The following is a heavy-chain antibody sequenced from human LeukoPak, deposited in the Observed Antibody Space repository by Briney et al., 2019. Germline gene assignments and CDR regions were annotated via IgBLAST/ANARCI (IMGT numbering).Heavy chain of an antibody. Sequence: SETLSLTCAVYGGSFSGYYWSWIRQPPGKGLEWIGEINHSGSTNYNPSLKSRVTISVDTSKNQFSLKLSSVTAADTAVYYCAGRLRYGDPPGGFWGQGTLVTVSS. CDR3: AGRLRYGDPPGGF. D-gene: IGHD4-17*01. CDR2: INHSGST. CDR1: GGSFSGYY. V-gene: IGHV4-34*01. J-gene: IGHJ4*02.